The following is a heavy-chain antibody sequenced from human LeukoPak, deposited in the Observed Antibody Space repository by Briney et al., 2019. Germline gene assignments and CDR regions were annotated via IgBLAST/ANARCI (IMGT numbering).Heavy chain of an antibody. V-gene: IGHV3-33*06. CDR2: IWYDGSNK. D-gene: IGHD6-6*01. J-gene: IGHJ4*02. CDR1: GFTFSSYG. CDR3: AKDLAIAARPVFDY. Sequence: PGGSLRLSCAASGFTFSSYGMHWVRQAPGKGLEWVAVIWYDGSNKYYADSVKGRFTISRDNSKNTLYLQMNSLRAEDTARYYCAKDLAIAARPVFDYWGRGTLVTVSS.